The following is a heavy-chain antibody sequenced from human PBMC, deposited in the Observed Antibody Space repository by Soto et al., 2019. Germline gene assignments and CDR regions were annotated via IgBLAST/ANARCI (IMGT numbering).Heavy chain of an antibody. CDR1: GYTFTSYF. CDR2: VHPRGGST. V-gene: IGHV1-46*01. J-gene: IGHJ4*02. CDR3: ARAPYSSASFFFDY. Sequence: QVQIVQSGTEVREPGASVKVSCKASGYTFTSYFIHWVRRAPGQGLEWMGIVHPRGGSTNYAPRFQGRVGKTWDTSTSTVDRYLSSLRSDDTAVYYCARAPYSSASFFFDYWGQGTLVTVSS. D-gene: IGHD6-19*01.